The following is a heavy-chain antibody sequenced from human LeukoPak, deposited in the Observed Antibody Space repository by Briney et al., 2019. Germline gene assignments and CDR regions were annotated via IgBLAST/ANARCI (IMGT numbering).Heavy chain of an antibody. CDR1: GFTFGDYA. V-gene: IGHV3-49*04. Sequence: GGSLRLSCTASGFTFGDYAMSWVRQAPGKGLKWVGFIRSKGYGGTTEYAASVRGRFTISRDDSKSIAYLQMSSLQTEDTAVYYCTRGQYANLFWGQGTLVTVSS. CDR3: TRGQYANLF. D-gene: IGHD2-2*01. CDR2: IRSKGYGGTT. J-gene: IGHJ4*02.